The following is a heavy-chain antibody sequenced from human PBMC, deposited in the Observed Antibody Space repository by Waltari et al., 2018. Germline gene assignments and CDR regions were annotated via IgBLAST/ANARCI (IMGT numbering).Heavy chain of an antibody. CDR1: GFNFSSFG. CDR3: AKDFKFGY. CDR2: ISYDGSNK. D-gene: IGHD3-10*01. J-gene: IGHJ4*02. V-gene: IGHV3-30*18. Sequence: QVQLVESGGGVVQPGRSLRLACPASGFNFSSFGMPWVRQAPGKGLEWVAVISYDGSNKYYADSVKGRFTISRDNSKNTLYLQMNSLRAEDTTVYYCAKDFKFGYWGQGTLVTVSS.